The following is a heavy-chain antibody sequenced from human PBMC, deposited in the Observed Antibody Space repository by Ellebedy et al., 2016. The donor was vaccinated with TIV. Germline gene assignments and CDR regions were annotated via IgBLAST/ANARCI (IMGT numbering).Heavy chain of an antibody. CDR3: ARDPTGEDSSGYYLDF. D-gene: IGHD3-22*01. Sequence: GESLKISCAASAFTFSNYWMNWVRQAPGKGLDWVANIKQDGSEKYYVDSVKGRFTISRDNAKNSLYLQMNSLRAEDTAVYYCARDPTGEDSSGYYLDFWGQGTLVTVSS. CDR2: IKQDGSEK. CDR1: AFTFSNYW. V-gene: IGHV3-7*01. J-gene: IGHJ4*01.